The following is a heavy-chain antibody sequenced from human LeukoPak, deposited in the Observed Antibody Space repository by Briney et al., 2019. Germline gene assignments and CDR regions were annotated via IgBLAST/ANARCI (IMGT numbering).Heavy chain of an antibody. CDR1: GGSVSSGSYY. V-gene: IGHV4-61*01. J-gene: IGHJ4*02. CDR3: ARGALGEFDY. CDR2: IYYSGST. Sequence: SQTLSLTCTVSGGSVSSGSYYWTWIRQPPGKGLEWVGYIYYSGSTNYNPSLRGRVTISVATSKTQFSLKLSSVTAADTAVYYCARGALGEFDYWGQGTLVTVSS. D-gene: IGHD3-10*01.